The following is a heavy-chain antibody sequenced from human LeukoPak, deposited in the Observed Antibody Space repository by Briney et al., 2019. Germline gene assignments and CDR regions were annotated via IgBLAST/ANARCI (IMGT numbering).Heavy chain of an antibody. CDR2: IIPIFGTA. Sequence: ASVKVSCKASGGTFSSYVISWGRQAPGQGLEWMGGIIPIFGTANYAQKFQGRVTITADESTSTAYMELSSLRSEETAVYYCARVTLSYYCSSTSCYRKIGAFDIWGQGTMVTVSS. J-gene: IGHJ3*02. CDR3: ARVTLSYYCSSTSCYRKIGAFDI. V-gene: IGHV1-69*13. D-gene: IGHD2-2*02. CDR1: GGTFSSYV.